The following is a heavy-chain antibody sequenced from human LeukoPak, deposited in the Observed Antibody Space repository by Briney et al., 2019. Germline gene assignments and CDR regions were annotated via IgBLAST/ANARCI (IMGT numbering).Heavy chain of an antibody. J-gene: IGHJ3*02. CDR1: GFTFSSYS. D-gene: IGHD3-3*01. V-gene: IGHV3-21*01. CDR3: ARESSPHPDYDFWSAPPRNAFDI. CDR2: ISSSSSYI. Sequence: GGSLRLSCAASGFTFSSYSMNWVRQAPGKGLEWVSSISSSSSYIYYADSVKGRFTISRDNAKNSLYLQMNSLRAEDTAVYYCARESSPHPDYDFWSAPPRNAFDIWGQGTMVTVSS.